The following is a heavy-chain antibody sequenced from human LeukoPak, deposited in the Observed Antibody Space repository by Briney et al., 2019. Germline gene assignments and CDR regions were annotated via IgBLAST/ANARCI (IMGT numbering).Heavy chain of an antibody. J-gene: IGHJ4*02. CDR1: GGSISSYY. V-gene: IGHV4-59*01. CDR3: ASNRYGGNDY. CDR2: IYYSGST. Sequence: PSETLSLTCTVSGGSISSYYWSWIRQPPGKGLEWIGYIYYSGSTNYNPSLKSRVTISVDAYKNQFSLKLSSVTGADTAVFYCASNRYGGNDYWGQGTLVTVSS. D-gene: IGHD4-23*01.